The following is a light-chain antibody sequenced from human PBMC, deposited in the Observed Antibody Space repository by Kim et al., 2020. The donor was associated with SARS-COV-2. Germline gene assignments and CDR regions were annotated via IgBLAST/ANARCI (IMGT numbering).Light chain of an antibody. J-gene: IGLJ2*01. CDR3: QAWDSSTAHVV. CDR1: KLADKY. Sequence: SYELTQPPSVSVSPGQTASITCSGDKLADKYACWYQQKPGQSPVLVIYQDSKRPSGIPERFSGSNSGNTATLTISGTQAMDEADYYCQAWDSSTAHVVFGGWTQLPVL. V-gene: IGLV3-1*01. CDR2: QDS.